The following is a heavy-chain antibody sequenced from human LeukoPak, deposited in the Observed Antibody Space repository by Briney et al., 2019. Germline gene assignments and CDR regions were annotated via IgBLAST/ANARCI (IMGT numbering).Heavy chain of an antibody. D-gene: IGHD4-17*01. CDR3: ARRGGKNYGDYLLYYYYMDV. CDR1: GYTFTSYG. CDR2: ISAYNGNT. Sequence: ASVKVSCKATGYTFTSYGISWVRQAPGQGLEWMGWISAYNGNTNNAQKLQGRVTITTDTSTSTAYMQLRSLRSDDTAMYYCARRGGKNYGDYLLYYYYMDVWGKGTTVTVSS. J-gene: IGHJ6*03. V-gene: IGHV1-18*01.